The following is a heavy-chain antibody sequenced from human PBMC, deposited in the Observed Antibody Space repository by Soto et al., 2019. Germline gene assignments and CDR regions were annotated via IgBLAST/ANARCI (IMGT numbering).Heavy chain of an antibody. D-gene: IGHD2-2*01. V-gene: IGHV1-18*01. Sequence: ASVKVSCKASGYTFTTFGISWVRQAPGQGLEWMGWIDPKNGNTKDAQKFQGRVTMTTDTSTSTAYMELRSLRSDDTAVYFCAKEYCDTSRCFLPDYWGQGALVTVSS. J-gene: IGHJ4*02. CDR2: IDPKNGNT. CDR3: AKEYCDTSRCFLPDY. CDR1: GYTFTTFG.